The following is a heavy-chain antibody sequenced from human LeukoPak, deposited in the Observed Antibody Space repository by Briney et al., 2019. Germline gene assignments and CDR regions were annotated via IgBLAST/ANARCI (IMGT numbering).Heavy chain of an antibody. Sequence: ASVKVSCKASGYTFTSYYMHWVRQAPGQGLEWMGIINPSGGSTSYAQKFQGRVTITADESTSTAYMELSSLRSEDTAVYYCASYDGDYTSFHWGQGTLVTVSS. CDR1: GYTFTSYY. CDR3: ASYDGDYTSFH. D-gene: IGHD4-17*01. J-gene: IGHJ1*01. V-gene: IGHV1-46*01. CDR2: INPSGGST.